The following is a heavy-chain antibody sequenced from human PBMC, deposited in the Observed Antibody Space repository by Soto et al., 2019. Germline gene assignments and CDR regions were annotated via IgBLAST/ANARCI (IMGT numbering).Heavy chain of an antibody. V-gene: IGHV3-23*01. Sequence: GGSLRLSCAASGFTFSSYAMSWVRQAPGKGLEWVSAISGSGGSTYYADSVKGRFTISRDNSKNTPYLQMNSLRAEATAVNYCANDPVGLHHAEYFQHWGQGTLVTVSS. CDR1: GFTFSSYA. CDR3: ANDPVGLHHAEYFQH. J-gene: IGHJ1*01. D-gene: IGHD3-10*01. CDR2: ISGSGGST.